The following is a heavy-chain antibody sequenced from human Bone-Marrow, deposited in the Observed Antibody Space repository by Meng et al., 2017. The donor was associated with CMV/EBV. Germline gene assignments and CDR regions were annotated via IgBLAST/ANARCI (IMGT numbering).Heavy chain of an antibody. CDR1: GGTFSSYA. CDR3: ARDPQFWSGSYADY. J-gene: IGHJ4*01. V-gene: IGHV1-18*01. CDR2: ISAYNGNT. Sequence: ASVKVSCKASGGTFSSYAISWVRQAPGQGLEWMGWISAYNGNTNYAQKLQGRVTMTTDTSTSTAYMELRSLRSDDTAVYYCARDPQFWSGSYADYWGHGTLVTVSS. D-gene: IGHD1-26*01.